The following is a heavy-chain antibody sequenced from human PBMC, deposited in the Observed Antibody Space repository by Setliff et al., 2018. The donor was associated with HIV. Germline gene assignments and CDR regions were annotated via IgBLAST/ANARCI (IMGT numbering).Heavy chain of an antibody. V-gene: IGHV3-48*01. CDR1: GFTFSDCS. J-gene: IGHJ4*02. Sequence: GSLRLSCAASGFTFSDCSMNWVRQAPGKGLEWISYITSTGSTIFYADSVKGRFTISRDNDKNSVHLQMTSLRAEDTAVYYCARDPPGSGFHLDYWGQGTPVTVSS. CDR3: ARDPPGSGFHLDY. CDR2: ITSTGSTI. D-gene: IGHD5-12*01.